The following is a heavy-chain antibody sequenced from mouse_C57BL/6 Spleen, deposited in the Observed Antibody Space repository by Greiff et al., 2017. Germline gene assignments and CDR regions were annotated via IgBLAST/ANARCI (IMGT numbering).Heavy chain of an antibody. CDR2: IYPRSGHT. CDR3: ARDPYYGSSPYAMDY. CDR1: GYTFTSYG. D-gene: IGHD1-1*01. V-gene: IGHV1-81*01. Sequence: VQLQQSGAELARPGASVKLSCKASGYTFTSYGISWVKQRTGQGLEWIGEIYPRSGHTYYNEKFKGKATLTADKSSSTAYMELRSLTSEDSAVYFCARDPYYGSSPYAMDYWGQGTSVTVSS. J-gene: IGHJ4*01.